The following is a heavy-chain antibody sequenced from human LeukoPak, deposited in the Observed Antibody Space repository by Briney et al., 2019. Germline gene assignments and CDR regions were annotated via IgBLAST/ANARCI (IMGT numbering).Heavy chain of an antibody. Sequence: GGSLRLSCAASGFTFTNYAMTWVRQAPGKGLEWVSGISEGVGSTYYADSVKGRFTISRDHSKNTLYLQKNSLRAEDTALYYCAKREKGTTGRFFDYWGQGTLVTVSS. J-gene: IGHJ4*02. D-gene: IGHD4-17*01. CDR1: GFTFTNYA. CDR3: AKREKGTTGRFFDY. CDR2: ISEGVGST. V-gene: IGHV3-23*01.